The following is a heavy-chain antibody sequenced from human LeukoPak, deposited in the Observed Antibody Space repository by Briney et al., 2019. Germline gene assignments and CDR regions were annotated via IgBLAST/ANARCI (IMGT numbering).Heavy chain of an antibody. J-gene: IGHJ6*02. CDR1: GDSVSSNSAA. D-gene: IGHD3-10*01. Sequence: SPTLSLTCAISGDSVSSNSAAWNWIRQSPSRGLEWLGRTYHRSKWYNDYALSVKSRITINPDTSKNQFSLQLNSVTPEDTAVYYCVRGDYGSGNYYYYYGMDVWGQGTTVTVSS. CDR3: VRGDYGSGNYYYYYGMDV. CDR2: TYHRSKWYN. V-gene: IGHV6-1*01.